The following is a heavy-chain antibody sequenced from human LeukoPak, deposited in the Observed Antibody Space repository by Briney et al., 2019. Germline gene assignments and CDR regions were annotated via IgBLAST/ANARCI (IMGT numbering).Heavy chain of an antibody. V-gene: IGHV4-34*01. CDR3: ARGRKVSGVRRINWARHENYFFYYIDV. Sequence: SETLSLTCAVYGGSFSDSYWKWIRQRPGKGLEWIGEIHHSGTTHFNPSLQSRVSISVDTAKNQFFLRVASMTAADTALYYCARGRKVSGVRRINWARHENYFFYYIDVWGKGTSVSVSS. D-gene: IGHD1-14*01. CDR2: IHHSGTT. CDR1: GGSFSDSY. J-gene: IGHJ6*03.